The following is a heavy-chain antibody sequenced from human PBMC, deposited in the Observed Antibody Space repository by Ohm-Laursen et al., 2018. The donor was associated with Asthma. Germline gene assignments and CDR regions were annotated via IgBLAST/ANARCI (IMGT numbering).Heavy chain of an antibody. CDR2: ISAYNGNT. V-gene: IGHV1-18*01. J-gene: IGHJ6*02. D-gene: IGHD4-17*01. CDR1: GYTFTSYG. Sequence: ASVKVSCKASGYTFTSYGISWVRQAPGQGLEWMGWISAYNGNTNYAQKLQGRVTMTTDTSKSTAYMELRSLRSDDTAVYYCARDRRDYVYYYYGMDVWGQGTTVTVSS. CDR3: ARDRRDYVYYYYGMDV.